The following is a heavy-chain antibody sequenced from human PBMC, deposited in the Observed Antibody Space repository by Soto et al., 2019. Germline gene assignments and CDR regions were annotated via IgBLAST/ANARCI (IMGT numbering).Heavy chain of an antibody. J-gene: IGHJ6*02. Sequence: QVQLQESGPGLVKPSETLSLTCTVSGGSISSYYWSWIRQPPGKGLEWIGYIYYSGSTNYNPSLKSRVTISVDTSKNQYSLKLSSVTAADTAVYYCARESGYCSSTSCSSTYYYGMEVWGQGTTVTVSS. CDR2: IYYSGST. CDR1: GGSISSYY. D-gene: IGHD2-2*01. V-gene: IGHV4-59*01. CDR3: ARESGYCSSTSCSSTYYYGMEV.